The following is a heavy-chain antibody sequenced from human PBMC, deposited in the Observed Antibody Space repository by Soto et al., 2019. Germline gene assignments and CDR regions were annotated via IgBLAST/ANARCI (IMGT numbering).Heavy chain of an antibody. V-gene: IGHV4-59*01. CDR3: ARSAGSSGWYALAFDY. CDR2: IYYSGST. D-gene: IGHD6-19*01. J-gene: IGHJ4*02. CDR1: GGSISSYY. Sequence: SETLSLTCTVSGGSISSYYWSWIRQPPGKGLEWIGYIYYSGSTNYNPSLKSRVTISVDTSKNQFSLKLSSVTAADTAVYYCARSAGSSGWYALAFDYRGQGTLVTVSS.